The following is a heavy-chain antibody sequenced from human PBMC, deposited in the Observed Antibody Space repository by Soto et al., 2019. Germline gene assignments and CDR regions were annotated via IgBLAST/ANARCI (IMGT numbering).Heavy chain of an antibody. CDR1: GFSLDGYW. Sequence: GGSMRVSCAAAGFSLDGYWRGWVRQAPGKGLEWVANIKQDGSEKYYVDSVKGRFTISRDNAENSLYLQMSSLRAEDTALYYCARSVIVMGFWSGYYDYWGQGTLVTVSS. CDR3: ARSVIVMGFWSGYYDY. V-gene: IGHV3-7*01. J-gene: IGHJ4*02. CDR2: IKQDGSEK. D-gene: IGHD3-3*01.